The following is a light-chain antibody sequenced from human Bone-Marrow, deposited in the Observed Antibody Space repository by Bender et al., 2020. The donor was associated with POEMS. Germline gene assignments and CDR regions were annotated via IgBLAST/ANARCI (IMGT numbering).Light chain of an antibody. CDR3: SSYTAYTTLV. CDR1: SSDVGAYNY. V-gene: IGLV2-14*03. J-gene: IGLJ3*02. CDR2: DVT. Sequence: QSALTQPASVSGSPGQSITISCTGTSSDVGAYNYVSWYRQHPGKAPKLLIFDVTNRPPGISNRFSGSKSGITASLTISGLQAEDEADYYCSSYTAYTTLVFGGGTKVTVL.